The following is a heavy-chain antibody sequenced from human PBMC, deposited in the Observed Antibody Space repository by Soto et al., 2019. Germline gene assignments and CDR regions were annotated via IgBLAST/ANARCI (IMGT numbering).Heavy chain of an antibody. J-gene: IGHJ5*02. V-gene: IGHV4-34*01. Sequence: SETLSLTCAVYGGSVNGYYWNWIRQPPGKGLEWIGEINHTGGTHYNPSLKCRVTMSVDTSKNQFSLRLSSVTAADTAIYYCATRITVFGLLIPPFDPWGQGTQVTVSS. D-gene: IGHD3-3*01. CDR3: ATRITVFGLLIPPFDP. CDR1: GGSVNGYY. CDR2: INHTGGT.